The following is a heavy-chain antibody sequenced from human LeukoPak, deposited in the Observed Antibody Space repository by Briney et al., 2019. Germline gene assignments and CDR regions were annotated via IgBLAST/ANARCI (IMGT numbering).Heavy chain of an antibody. Sequence: GGSLRLSCAASGFTFSSYATSWVRQAPGKGLEWVSVISGSGGSTYYADSVKGRFTISRDNSKNTLYLQMNSLRVEDTAVYYCVKGRLAVAGTEDSWGQGTLVTVSS. CDR1: GFTFSSYA. D-gene: IGHD6-19*01. V-gene: IGHV3-23*01. CDR2: ISGSGGST. CDR3: VKGRLAVAGTEDS. J-gene: IGHJ4*02.